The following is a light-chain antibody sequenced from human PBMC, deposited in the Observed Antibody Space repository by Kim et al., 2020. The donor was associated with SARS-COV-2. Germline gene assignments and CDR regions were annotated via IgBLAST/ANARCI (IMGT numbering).Light chain of an antibody. CDR1: KLGDKY. CDR3: QAWDSSTAV. V-gene: IGLV3-1*01. CDR2: QHT. Sequence: SVSPGQKAIITCSGSKLGDKYAYWYQKKPGQSPVLVIYQHTKRPSGISQRFSGSSSGNTATLTISRAQTMDEADYYCQAWDSSTAVFGGGTQLTVL. J-gene: IGLJ3*02.